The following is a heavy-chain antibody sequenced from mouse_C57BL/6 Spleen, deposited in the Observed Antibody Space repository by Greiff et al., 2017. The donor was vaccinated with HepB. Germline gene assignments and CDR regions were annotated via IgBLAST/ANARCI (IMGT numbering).Heavy chain of an antibody. CDR1: GFTFSSYG. CDR2: ISSGGSYT. CDR3: ARHGSNYPFAY. Sequence: DVKLVESGGDLVKPGGSLKLSCAASGFTFSSYGMSWVRQTPDKRLEWVATISSGGSYTYYPDSVKGRFTISRDNAKNTLYLQMSSLKSEDTAMYYCARHGSNYPFAYWGQGTLVTVSA. D-gene: IGHD2-5*01. V-gene: IGHV5-6*02. J-gene: IGHJ3*01.